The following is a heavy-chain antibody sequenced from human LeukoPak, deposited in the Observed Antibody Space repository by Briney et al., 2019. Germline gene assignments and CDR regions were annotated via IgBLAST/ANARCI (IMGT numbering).Heavy chain of an antibody. J-gene: IGHJ4*02. CDR2: IKQDGSEK. CDR3: ARGTIAAAGYYYFDY. Sequence: GGSLKLSCAASGFTFSSYWMSWVRQAPGKGLEWVANIKQDGSEKYYVDSVKGRFTISRDNAKNSLYLQMNSLRAEATAVYYCARGTIAAAGYYYFDYWGQGTQVTVSS. V-gene: IGHV3-7*04. D-gene: IGHD6-13*01. CDR1: GFTFSSYW.